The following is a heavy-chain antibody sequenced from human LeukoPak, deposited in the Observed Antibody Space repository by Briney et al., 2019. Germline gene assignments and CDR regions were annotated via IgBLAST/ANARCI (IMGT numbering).Heavy chain of an antibody. D-gene: IGHD6-13*01. CDR1: GFTFSSYA. CDR3: AKDGMRYSSSWYPNWFDP. CDR2: ISGSGDNT. Sequence: GGSLRLSCAASGFTFSSYAMSWVRQAPGKGLEWVSAISGSGDNTYYADSVKGRFTISRDNSKNTLYLQMNSLRAEDTAVYYCAKDGMRYSSSWYPNWFDPWGQGTLVTVSS. J-gene: IGHJ5*02. V-gene: IGHV3-23*01.